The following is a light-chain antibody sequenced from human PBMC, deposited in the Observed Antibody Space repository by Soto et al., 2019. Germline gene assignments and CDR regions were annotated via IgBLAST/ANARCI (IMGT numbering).Light chain of an antibody. V-gene: IGLV2-14*01. Sequence: QSALTQPASVSGSPGQAVTISCTVTSGDVGGYNYVSWYQQHPGKAPKLMIYDVSDRPSGVSNRFSGSKSGNTASLTISGLQAEDEADYYCSSYTSSSSLEVFGTGTKVTVL. CDR3: SSYTSSSSLEV. CDR2: DVS. CDR1: SGDVGGYNY. J-gene: IGLJ1*01.